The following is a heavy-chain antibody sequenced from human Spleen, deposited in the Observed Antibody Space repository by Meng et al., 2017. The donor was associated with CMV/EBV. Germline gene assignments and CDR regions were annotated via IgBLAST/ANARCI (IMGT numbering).Heavy chain of an antibody. CDR1: GGSFSGTS. J-gene: IGHJ6*02. V-gene: IGHV1-18*01. CDR2: ISAYNGNT. D-gene: IGHD2-2*01. Sequence: ASVKVSCKASGGSFSGTSLMWVRQAPGQGLEWMGWISAYNGNTNYAQKLQGRVTMTTDTSTSTAYMELRSLRSDDTAVYYCARDRRSGCSSTSCPYYYYYGMDVWGQGTTVTVSS. CDR3: ARDRRSGCSSTSCPYYYYYGMDV.